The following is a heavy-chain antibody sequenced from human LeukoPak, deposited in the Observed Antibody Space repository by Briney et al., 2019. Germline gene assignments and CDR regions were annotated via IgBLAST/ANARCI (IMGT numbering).Heavy chain of an antibody. D-gene: IGHD3-9*01. V-gene: IGHV4-59*11. CDR1: GGPLSGHF. CDR3: ARDPGDTDWYNFDF. CDR2: IHSSGST. Sequence: SETLSLTCTVSGGPLSGHFWSWFRRPPGKGLENIGYIHSSGSTNYNPSYKSRVTVSLEMSKNQFSLGLSSVTAADTAVYYCARDPGDTDWYNFDFWGQGILVTVSS. J-gene: IGHJ4*02.